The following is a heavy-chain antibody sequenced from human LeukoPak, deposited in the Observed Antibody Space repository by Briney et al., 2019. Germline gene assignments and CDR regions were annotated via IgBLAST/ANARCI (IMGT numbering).Heavy chain of an antibody. CDR2: ISAYNGNT. CDR1: GYTFTSYG. CDR3: ARALSGALGYCSSTSCYEDY. J-gene: IGHJ4*02. Sequence: ASVKVSCKASGYTFTSYGISWVRQAPGQGLEWMGWISAYNGNTNYAQKLQGRVTMTTDTSTSTAYMELRSLRSDDTAVYYCARALSGALGYCSSTSCYEDYWGQGTLVTVSS. V-gene: IGHV1-18*01. D-gene: IGHD2-2*01.